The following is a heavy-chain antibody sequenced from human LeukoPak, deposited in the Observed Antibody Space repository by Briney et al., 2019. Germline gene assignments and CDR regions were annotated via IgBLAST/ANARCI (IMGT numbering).Heavy chain of an antibody. Sequence: GGSLRLSCAASGFTFSSYGMHWVRQAPGKGLEWVAVIWYDGSNKYYADSVKGRFTISRDNSKNTLYLQMNSLRAEDTAVYYCARVRWAMAVAGSYVYWGQGTLVTVSS. J-gene: IGHJ4*02. CDR3: ARVRWAMAVAGSYVY. CDR2: IWYDGSNK. CDR1: GFTFSSYG. D-gene: IGHD6-19*01. V-gene: IGHV3-33*01.